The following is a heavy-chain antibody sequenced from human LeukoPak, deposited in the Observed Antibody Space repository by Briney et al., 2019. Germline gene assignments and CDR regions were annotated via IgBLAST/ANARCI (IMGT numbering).Heavy chain of an antibody. CDR1: GGTFSSYA. Sequence: SVKVSCKASGGTFSSYAISWVRQAPGQGLEWMGRIIPILGIANYAQKFQGRVTITADKSTSAAYMELSSLRSEDTAVYYCARGHDYYDSSGYLGWFDPWGQGTLVTVSS. CDR3: ARGHDYYDSSGYLGWFDP. D-gene: IGHD3-22*01. J-gene: IGHJ5*02. V-gene: IGHV1-69*04. CDR2: IIPILGIA.